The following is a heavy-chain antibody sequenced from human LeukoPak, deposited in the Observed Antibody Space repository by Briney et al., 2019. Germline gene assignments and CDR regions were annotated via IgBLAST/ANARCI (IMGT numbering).Heavy chain of an antibody. CDR2: IDTDGSTA. D-gene: IGHD3-22*01. J-gene: IGHJ4*02. CDR1: GFTFRSYW. V-gene: IGHV3-74*01. CDR3: ARNLYDSGGYYLGLDY. Sequence: GGSLRLSFAASGFTFRSYWMHWVRQALGKGLVWVSHIDTDGSTATYADSVRGRFTISRDNAKNTLYLQMNSLSAEDTAVYYCARNLYDSGGYYLGLDYWGQGTLVTVSS.